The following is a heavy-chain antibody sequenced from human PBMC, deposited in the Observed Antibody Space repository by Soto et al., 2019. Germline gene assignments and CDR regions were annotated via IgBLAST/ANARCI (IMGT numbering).Heavy chain of an antibody. J-gene: IGHJ6*02. Sequence: ASVKVSCKASGYTFTGYYMHWVRQAPGQGLEWRGWINPNSGGTNYAQKFQGWVTMTRDTSISTAYMELSRLRSDDTAVYYCARDYYYGSGSYSGMDVWGQGTTATVSS. CDR3: ARDYYYGSGSYSGMDV. V-gene: IGHV1-2*04. CDR2: INPNSGGT. D-gene: IGHD3-10*01. CDR1: GYTFTGYY.